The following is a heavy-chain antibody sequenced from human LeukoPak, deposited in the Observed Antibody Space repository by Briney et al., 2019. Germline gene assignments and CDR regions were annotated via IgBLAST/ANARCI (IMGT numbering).Heavy chain of an antibody. Sequence: SETLSLTCAVYGGSFSGYYWSWIRQPPGKGLEWIGEINHSGSTNYNPSLKSPVTISVDTSKNQSSLKLSSVTAADTAVYYCARLAGAAAAVTYFDYWGQGTLVTVSS. CDR2: INHSGST. CDR1: GGSFSGYY. J-gene: IGHJ4*02. CDR3: ARLAGAAAAVTYFDY. V-gene: IGHV4-34*01. D-gene: IGHD6-13*01.